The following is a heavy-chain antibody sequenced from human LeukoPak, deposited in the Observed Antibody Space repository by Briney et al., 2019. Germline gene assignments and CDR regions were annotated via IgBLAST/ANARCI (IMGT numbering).Heavy chain of an antibody. CDR1: GGSISSSGYY. D-gene: IGHD3-10*01. J-gene: IGHJ4*02. Sequence: SETLSLTCSVSGGSISSSGYYWGWIRQPPGKGPEWIGEINHSGSTNYNPSLKSRVTISVDTSKNQFSLKLSSVTAADTAVYYCARGTLVRGVYQTPFDYWGQGTLVTVSS. CDR3: ARGTLVRGVYQTPFDY. V-gene: IGHV4-39*07. CDR2: INHSGST.